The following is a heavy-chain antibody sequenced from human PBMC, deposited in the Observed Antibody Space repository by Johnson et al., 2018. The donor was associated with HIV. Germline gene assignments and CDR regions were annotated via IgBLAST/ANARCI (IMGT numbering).Heavy chain of an antibody. D-gene: IGHD1-1*01. J-gene: IGHJ3*02. CDR1: GFTFSNYA. CDR2: IKQDGSEK. Sequence: VQLVESVGGVVQPGGSLRLSCEASGFTFSNYAMNWVRQAPGKGLEWVANIKQDGSEKYYVESVKGRFTISRDNAKNSLDLQMNSLRAEDTAVYYCTTDRYAFDIWGQGTLVTVSS. V-gene: IGHV3-7*01. CDR3: TTDRYAFDI.